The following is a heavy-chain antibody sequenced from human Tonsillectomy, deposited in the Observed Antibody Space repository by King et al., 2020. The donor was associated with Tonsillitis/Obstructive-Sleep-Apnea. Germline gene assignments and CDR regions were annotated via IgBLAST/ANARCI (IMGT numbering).Heavy chain of an antibody. CDR1: GGSISSSSYY. CDR2: IYYSGST. D-gene: IGHD2-2*01. Sequence: QLQESGPGLVKPSETLSLTCTVSGGSISSSSYYWGWIRQPPGKGLEWIGSIYYSGSTYYYPSLKSRVTISVDTSKNQFSLKLSSVTAADTAVYYCASTDCSSTSCYDDNWFDPWGQGTLVTVSS. CDR3: ASTDCSSTSCYDDNWFDP. V-gene: IGHV4-39*01. J-gene: IGHJ5*02.